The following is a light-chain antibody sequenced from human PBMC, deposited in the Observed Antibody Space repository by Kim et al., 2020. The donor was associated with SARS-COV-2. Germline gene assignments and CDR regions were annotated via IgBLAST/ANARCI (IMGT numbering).Light chain of an antibody. CDR1: QSVSSY. CDR2: DAS. CDR3: QQRSNWPIT. J-gene: IGKJ5*01. V-gene: IGKV3-11*01. Sequence: PGETATLSCRARQSVSSYLAWYQQKPGQAPRLLIYDASNRATGIPARFSGSGSGTDFTLTISSLEPEDFAVYYCQQRSNWPITFGQGTRLE.